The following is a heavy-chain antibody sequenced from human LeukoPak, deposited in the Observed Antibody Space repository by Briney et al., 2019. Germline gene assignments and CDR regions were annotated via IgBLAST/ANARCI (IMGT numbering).Heavy chain of an antibody. J-gene: IGHJ4*02. D-gene: IGHD3-10*01. V-gene: IGHV3-33*01. CDR3: VRASGNFDY. Sequence: GGSLRLSCAASGFTFSDYGIHWVRQAPGKGLEWVAVIWSDGSNKYYADSVKGRFTITRDNSKKMLYLQMNSLRVEDTAVYFCVRASGNFDYWGQGTLVTVSS. CDR2: IWSDGSNK. CDR1: GFTFSDYG.